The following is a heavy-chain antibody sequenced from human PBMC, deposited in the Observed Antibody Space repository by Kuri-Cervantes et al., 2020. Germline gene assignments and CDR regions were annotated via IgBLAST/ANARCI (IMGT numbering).Heavy chain of an antibody. Sequence: GESLKISCAASGFTFSSYWMSWVRQAPGKGLEWVANIKQDGSEKYYVDSVKGRFTISRDNAKNSLYLQMNSLRAEDTAVYYCARCPYYGPNHLGLDYWGQGTLVTVSS. J-gene: IGHJ4*02. CDR1: GFTFSSYW. D-gene: IGHD4-17*01. CDR2: IKQDGSEK. V-gene: IGHV3-7*03. CDR3: ARCPYYGPNHLGLDY.